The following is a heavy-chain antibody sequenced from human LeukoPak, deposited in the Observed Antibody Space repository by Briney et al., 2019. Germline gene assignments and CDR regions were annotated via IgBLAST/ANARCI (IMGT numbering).Heavy chain of an antibody. CDR2: ISESGGST. D-gene: IGHD2/OR15-2a*01. CDR3: ARGAFYDY. Sequence: WGSLRLSCAASGFTFSSYGMTWVRQAPGKGLDWVATISESGGSTYYADSVKGRFTISRDNSKNTLYLQMNSLRAEDTAIYFCARGAFYDYWGQGTLVTVSS. V-gene: IGHV3-23*01. J-gene: IGHJ4*02. CDR1: GFTFSSYG.